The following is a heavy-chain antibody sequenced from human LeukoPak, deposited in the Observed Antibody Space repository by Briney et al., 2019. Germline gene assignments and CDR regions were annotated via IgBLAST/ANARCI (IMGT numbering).Heavy chain of an antibody. D-gene: IGHD4-23*01. CDR3: ARAFVSGNSDFGY. V-gene: IGHV3-7*01. Sequence: TGGSLRLSCAASGFTFSSYWMTSVRQAPGKGLEWVANIKQDGSAKYYVDSVKGRFTISRDNAKNSLSLQMNSLRAEDTAVYYCARAFVSGNSDFGYWGQGTLVTVSS. CDR2: IKQDGSAK. J-gene: IGHJ4*02. CDR1: GFTFSSYW.